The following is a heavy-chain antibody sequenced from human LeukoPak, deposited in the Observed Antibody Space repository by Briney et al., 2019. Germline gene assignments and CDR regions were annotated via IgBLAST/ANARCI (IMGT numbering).Heavy chain of an antibody. D-gene: IGHD2-2*01. CDR1: GYTFTGYY. CDR2: INPNSGGT. V-gene: IGHV1-2*02. CDR3: ARAPVIVVVPAAIRGICWFDP. Sequence: ASVKVSYKASGYTFTGYYMHWVRQAPGQGLEWMGWINPNSGGTNYAQKFQGRVTMTRDTSISTAYMELSRLRSDDTAVYYCARAPVIVVVPAAIRGICWFDPWGQGTLVTVSS. J-gene: IGHJ5*02.